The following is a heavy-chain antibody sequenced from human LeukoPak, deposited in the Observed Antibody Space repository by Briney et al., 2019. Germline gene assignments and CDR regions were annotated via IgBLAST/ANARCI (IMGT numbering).Heavy chain of an antibody. CDR2: ISSGGENT. CDR3: ASFAPYDAFDI. V-gene: IGHV3-23*01. Sequence: GGSLRLSCAGSGFTFSSYSMIWVRQAPGKGLEWVSTISSGGENTYYADSVKGRFTISRDNSKNTLYLQMNSLRAEDTAVYYCASFAPYDAFDIWGQGTMVTVSS. CDR1: GFTFSSYS. J-gene: IGHJ3*02.